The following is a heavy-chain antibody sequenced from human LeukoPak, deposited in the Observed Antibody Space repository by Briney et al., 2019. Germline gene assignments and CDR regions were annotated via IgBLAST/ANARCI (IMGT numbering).Heavy chain of an antibody. CDR2: IRYDGSNK. CDR3: AKGGSSWYPPYFDY. V-gene: IGHV3-30*02. D-gene: IGHD6-13*01. Sequence: PGGSLRLSCAASGFTFSSYGMHWVRQAPGKGLEWVAFIRYDGSNKYYADSVKGRFTISRDNSKNTLYLQMNSLRAEDMALYYCAKGGSSWYPPYFDYWGQGTLVTVSS. J-gene: IGHJ4*02. CDR1: GFTFSSYG.